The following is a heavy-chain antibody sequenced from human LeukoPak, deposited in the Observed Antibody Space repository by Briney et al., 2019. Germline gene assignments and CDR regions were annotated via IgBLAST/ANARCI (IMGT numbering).Heavy chain of an antibody. CDR1: GFTFSSYW. Sequence: GGSLRLSCAASGFTFSSYWMHWVRQAPGKGLVWVSRINSDGSSTSYADSVKGRFTISRDNAKNTLYLQMNSLRAEDTAVYYCARLHDYGDYGRGYYYYMDVWGKGTTVTVSS. J-gene: IGHJ6*03. D-gene: IGHD4-17*01. V-gene: IGHV3-74*01. CDR3: ARLHDYGDYGRGYYYYMDV. CDR2: INSDGSST.